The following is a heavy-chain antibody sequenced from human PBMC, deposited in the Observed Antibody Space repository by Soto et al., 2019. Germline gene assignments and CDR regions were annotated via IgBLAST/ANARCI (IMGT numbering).Heavy chain of an antibody. CDR2: IYYTGNT. J-gene: IGHJ5*02. Sequence: QVQLQESGPGLVKPSETLSLTSTVSGASISSYYWSWIRQPPGKGLEWIGYIYYTGNTRYTPSLKSRVTISIHTSKNHFSLRLTSVTAADTAVYYCARRGDTAFDPWGQGTLVTVSS. D-gene: IGHD3-16*01. V-gene: IGHV4-59*08. CDR1: GASISSYY. CDR3: ARRGDTAFDP.